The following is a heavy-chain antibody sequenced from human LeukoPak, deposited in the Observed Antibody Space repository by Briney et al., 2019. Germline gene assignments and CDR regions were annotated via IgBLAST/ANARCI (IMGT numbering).Heavy chain of an antibody. CDR3: AIRQGELLWFGELAGYFDY. D-gene: IGHD3-10*01. CDR1: GGSISSSNW. J-gene: IGHJ4*02. CDR2: IYHSGST. V-gene: IGHV4-4*02. Sequence: SGTLSLTCAVSGGSISSSNWWSWVRQPPGKGLEWIGEIYHSGSTNYNPSLKSRVTISVDKSKNQFSLKLSSVTAADTAVYYCAIRQGELLWFGELAGYFDYWGQGTLVTVSS.